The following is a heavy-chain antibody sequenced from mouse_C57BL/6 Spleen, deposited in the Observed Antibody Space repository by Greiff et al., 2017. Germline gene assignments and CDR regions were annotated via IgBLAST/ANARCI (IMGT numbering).Heavy chain of an antibody. CDR2: IYPRSGNT. V-gene: IGHV1-81*01. D-gene: IGHD1-1*01. CDR1: GYTFTSYG. Sequence: QVQLQQSGPELVKPGASVKLSCTASGYTFTSYGISWVKQRTGQGLEWIGEIYPRSGNTYYNEKFKGKATLTADKSSSTAYMELRSLTSEDSAVYFCARGDYYGSSYGYWGQGTTLTVSS. CDR3: ARGDYYGSSYGY. J-gene: IGHJ2*01.